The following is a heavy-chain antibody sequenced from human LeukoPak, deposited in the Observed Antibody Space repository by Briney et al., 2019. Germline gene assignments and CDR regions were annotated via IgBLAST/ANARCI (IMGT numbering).Heavy chain of an antibody. V-gene: IGHV3-30-3*01. D-gene: IGHD3-9*01. CDR2: ISYDGYNK. CDR3: AREGTYSEILTGYSYFDL. CDR1: GFTFIRYP. Sequence: GGSLRLSCAASGFTFIRYPMHWVRQAPGKGLEWVSLISYDGYNKYYADSVKGRFTISRDNSKNTLYLQMNSLGAEDTAVYYCAREGTYSEILTGYSYFDLWGQGTLVAVSS. J-gene: IGHJ4*02.